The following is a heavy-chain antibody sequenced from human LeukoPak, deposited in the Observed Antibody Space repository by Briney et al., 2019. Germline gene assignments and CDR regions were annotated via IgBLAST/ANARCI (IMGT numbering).Heavy chain of an antibody. CDR3: ARGRRAFGELGWFDP. D-gene: IGHD3-10*01. Sequence: ASVKVSCKASGYTFTSYGISWVRQAPGQGLEWMGWISAYNGNTNYAQKLQGRVTMTTDTSTSTAYMELRSLRSDDTAVYYCARGRRAFGELGWFDPWGQGTLVTVSS. CDR1: GYTFTSYG. J-gene: IGHJ5*02. CDR2: ISAYNGNT. V-gene: IGHV1-18*01.